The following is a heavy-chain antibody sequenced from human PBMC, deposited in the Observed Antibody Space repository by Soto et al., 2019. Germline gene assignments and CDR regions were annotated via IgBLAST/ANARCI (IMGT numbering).Heavy chain of an antibody. CDR1: GYTFTSYA. V-gene: IGHV1-3*05. J-gene: IGHJ4*02. CDR3: ARSIVVVTALDY. D-gene: IGHD2-21*02. CDR2: INAGNGNT. Sequence: QVQLVQSGAEEKKPGASVKVSCKASGYTFTSYAMHWVRQAPGQRLEWMGWINAGNGNTKYSQKFQGRVTITRDTYASTAYMELSSLSSEDTAVYYCARSIVVVTALDYWGQGTLVTVSS.